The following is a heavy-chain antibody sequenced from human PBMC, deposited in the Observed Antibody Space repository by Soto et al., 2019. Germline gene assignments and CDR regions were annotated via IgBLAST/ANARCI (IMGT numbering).Heavy chain of an antibody. J-gene: IGHJ4*02. CDR3: ASGLWELRTFDY. V-gene: IGHV1-3*01. D-gene: IGHD1-26*01. Sequence: ASVKVSCKASGYTFTSYAMHWVRLAPGQRLEWMGWINAGNGNTKYSQKFQGRVTITRDTSASTAYMELSSLRSEDTAVYYCASGLWELRTFDYWGQGTLVTVSS. CDR2: INAGNGNT. CDR1: GYTFTSYA.